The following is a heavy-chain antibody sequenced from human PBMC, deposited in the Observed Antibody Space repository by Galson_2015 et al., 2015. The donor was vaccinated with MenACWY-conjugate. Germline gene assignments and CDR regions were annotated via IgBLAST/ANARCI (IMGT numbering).Heavy chain of an antibody. J-gene: IGHJ3*02. CDR3: AREVDRGLAFDI. CDR2: ISSSSSYI. Sequence: SLRLSCAASGFTFSSYSMNWVRQAPGKGLEWVSSISSSSSYIYYADSVKGRFTISRDNAKNSLYLQMNSLRAEDTAVYYCAREVDRGLAFDIWGQGTMVTVSS. V-gene: IGHV3-21*01. CDR1: GFTFSSYS. D-gene: IGHD3-22*01.